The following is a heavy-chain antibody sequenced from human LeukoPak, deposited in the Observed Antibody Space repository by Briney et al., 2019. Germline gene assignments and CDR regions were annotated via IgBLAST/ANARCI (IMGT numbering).Heavy chain of an antibody. Sequence: SETLSLTCTVSGGSISSYYWSWIRKPPGKGLEWIGYIYYSGSTNYNPSLKSRVTISVDTSRNQFSLKLSSVTAADTAVYYCARHADILTGYPFDYWGQGTLVTVSS. CDR3: ARHADILTGYPFDY. CDR2: IYYSGST. CDR1: GGSISSYY. V-gene: IGHV4-59*08. J-gene: IGHJ4*02. D-gene: IGHD3-9*01.